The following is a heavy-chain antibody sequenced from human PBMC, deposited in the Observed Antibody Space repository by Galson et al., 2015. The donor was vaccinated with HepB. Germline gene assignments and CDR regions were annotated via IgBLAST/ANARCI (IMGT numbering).Heavy chain of an antibody. D-gene: IGHD6-13*01. CDR2: ISSSSSYT. CDR1: GFTFSDYY. J-gene: IGHJ4*02. CDR3: VYMAAASPGDY. V-gene: IGHV3-11*06. Sequence: SLRLSCAASGFTFSDYYMSWIRQAPGKGLEWVSYISSSSSYTNYADSVKGRFTISRDNAKNSLYLQMNSLRAEDTAVYYCVYMAAASPGDYWGQGTLVTVSS.